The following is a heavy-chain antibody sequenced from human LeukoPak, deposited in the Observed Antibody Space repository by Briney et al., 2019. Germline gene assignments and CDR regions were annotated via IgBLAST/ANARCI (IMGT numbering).Heavy chain of an antibody. D-gene: IGHD3-22*01. CDR1: GFTFSSYE. Sequence: PGGSLRLSCAASGFTFSSYEVNWVRPAPGKGLEWVSYISSSGSTIYYADSVKGRFTISRDNAKNSLYLQMNSLRAEDTAVYYCARDQTLYYDSSGYYYRYYGMDVWGQGTTVTVSS. J-gene: IGHJ6*02. CDR2: ISSSGSTI. V-gene: IGHV3-48*03. CDR3: ARDQTLYYDSSGYYYRYYGMDV.